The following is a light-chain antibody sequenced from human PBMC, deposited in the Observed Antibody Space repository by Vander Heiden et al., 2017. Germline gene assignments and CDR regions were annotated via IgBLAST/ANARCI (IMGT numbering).Light chain of an antibody. J-gene: IGKJ1*01. CDR2: KAS. CDR1: RSITTL. Sequence: DIQMTQSPSTLYASVRDRVTITRRPSRSITTLLVWYQQKPGKAPHLLNSKASKVETGVSSKFSGSGSGTEFPLTISNLQPGDFATYYCQQYDNYPCTFGQGTKVEI. V-gene: IGKV1-5*03. CDR3: QQYDNYPCT.